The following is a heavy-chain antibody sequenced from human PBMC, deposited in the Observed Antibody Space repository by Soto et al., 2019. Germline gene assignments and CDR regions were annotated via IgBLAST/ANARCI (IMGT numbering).Heavy chain of an antibody. CDR1: GGTFSSYA. J-gene: IGHJ6*02. V-gene: IGHV1-69*13. CDR2: IIPIFGTA. CDR3: ARERVVPAACYYYGMDV. Sequence: ASVNVSCKASGGTFSSYAISWVRQAPGQGLEWMGGIIPIFGTANYAQKFQGRVTITADESTSTAYMELSSLRSEDTAVYYCARERVVPAACYYYGMDVWGQGTTVTVSS. D-gene: IGHD2-2*01.